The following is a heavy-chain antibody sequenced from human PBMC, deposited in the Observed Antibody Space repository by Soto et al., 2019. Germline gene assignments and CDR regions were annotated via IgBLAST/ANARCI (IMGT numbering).Heavy chain of an antibody. Sequence: PSETLSLTCTVSGDSISSNSHYWGWIRQPPGKTLERIGHIYYSGFTKYNPSLRSRLTISVDTSKNQFSLKLNSLTPADTAVYYCAGGYYYDSSGYSPDFEYWGQGALVTVSS. J-gene: IGHJ4*02. D-gene: IGHD3-22*01. CDR1: GDSISSNSHY. V-gene: IGHV4-61*05. CDR2: IYYSGFT. CDR3: AGGYYYDSSGYSPDFEY.